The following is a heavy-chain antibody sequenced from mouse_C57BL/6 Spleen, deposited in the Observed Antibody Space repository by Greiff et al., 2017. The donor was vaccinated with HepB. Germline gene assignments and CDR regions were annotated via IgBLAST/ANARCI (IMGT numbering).Heavy chain of an antibody. CDR1: GFTFSSYA. Sequence: EVNVVESGGGLVKPGGSLKLSCAASGFTFSSYAMSWVRQTPEKRLEWVATISDGGSYTYYPDNVKGRFTISRDNAKNNLYLQMSHLKSEDTAMYYCARGGGYDYGNYYAMDYWGQGTSVTVSS. V-gene: IGHV5-4*03. J-gene: IGHJ4*01. D-gene: IGHD2-4*01. CDR3: ARGGGYDYGNYYAMDY. CDR2: ISDGGSYT.